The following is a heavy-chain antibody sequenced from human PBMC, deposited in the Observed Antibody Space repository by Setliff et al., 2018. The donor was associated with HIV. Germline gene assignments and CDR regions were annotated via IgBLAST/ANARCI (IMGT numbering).Heavy chain of an antibody. CDR2: ISGSGGST. V-gene: IGHV3-23*01. Sequence: GPPSGTLRLSCAASGFTFSSYAMTWVRQGPGKGLEWVSGISGSGGSTYYADSVKGRFTISRDNAKNSLYLQMNSLRAEDRAVYYCARVTRSSWYYFDYWGQGTLVTVSS. CDR1: GFTFSSYA. CDR3: ARVTRSSWYYFDY. J-gene: IGHJ4*02. D-gene: IGHD6-13*01.